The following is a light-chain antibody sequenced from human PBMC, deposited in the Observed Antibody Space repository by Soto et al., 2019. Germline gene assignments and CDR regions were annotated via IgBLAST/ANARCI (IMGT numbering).Light chain of an antibody. V-gene: IGLV2-14*03. Sequence: QSALTQPSSMSGSPGQSITISCTGTSSDIGAYEHVSWYQQRPGRAPKVLIYDVRIRPSEVSNRFSGSKSGDTASLTISGLQAEDEADYYCSSYTASGVFGGGTKVTVL. CDR1: SSDIGAYEH. CDR2: DVR. J-gene: IGLJ3*02. CDR3: SSYTASGV.